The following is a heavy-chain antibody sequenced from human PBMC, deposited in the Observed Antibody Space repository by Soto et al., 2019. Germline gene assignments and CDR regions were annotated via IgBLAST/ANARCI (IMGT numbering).Heavy chain of an antibody. CDR1: GFTFSSYS. V-gene: IGHV3-21*01. CDR3: ASGYDFWSGSPSGNFDY. Sequence: PGGSLRLSCAASGFTFSSYSMNWVRQAPGKGLEWVSSISSSSSYIYYADSVKGRFTISRDNAKNSLYLQMNSLRAEDTAVHYCASGYDFWSGSPSGNFDYWRQGPLVPI. J-gene: IGHJ4*02. D-gene: IGHD3-3*01. CDR2: ISSSSSYI.